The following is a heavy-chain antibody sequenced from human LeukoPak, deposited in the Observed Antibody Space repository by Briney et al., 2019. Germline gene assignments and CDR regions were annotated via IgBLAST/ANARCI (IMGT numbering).Heavy chain of an antibody. J-gene: IGHJ4*02. D-gene: IGHD3-10*01. CDR3: ARVRVVISPFDY. Sequence: ASVRVSCKSSGYTFPSYVMSWVRQAPGQGVEGMGWISAYYGNTNYAQKLQGRVTMTTDTSTSTAYMELRSLRSDDTAVYYCARVRVVISPFDYWGQGTLVTVSS. CDR2: ISAYYGNT. V-gene: IGHV1-18*01. CDR1: GYTFPSYV.